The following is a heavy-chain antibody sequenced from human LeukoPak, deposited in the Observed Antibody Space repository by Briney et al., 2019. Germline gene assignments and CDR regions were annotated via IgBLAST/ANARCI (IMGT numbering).Heavy chain of an antibody. V-gene: IGHV3-30*02. J-gene: IGHJ4*02. CDR1: GFTFSGYG. Sequence: GGSLRLSCAASGFTFSGYGMHWVRQAPGKGLEWVSFIRYDESAKFYADSVKGRFTISRDNSKSTLYLQMNNLRVEDTAVYYCAKHPTPAPFWGQGTLVTVSS. D-gene: IGHD2-15*01. CDR2: IRYDESAK. CDR3: AKHPTPAPF.